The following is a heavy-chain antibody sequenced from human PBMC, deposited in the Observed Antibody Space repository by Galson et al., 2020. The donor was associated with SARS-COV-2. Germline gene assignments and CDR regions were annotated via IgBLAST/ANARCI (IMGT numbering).Heavy chain of an antibody. CDR3: ARIWGRSGYGGAYYYYGMDV. CDR1: GFSLSTSEMC. J-gene: IGHJ6*02. V-gene: IGHV2-70*11. D-gene: IGHD3-22*01. Sequence: ESGPTLVKPTQTLTLTCTVSGFSLSTSEMCVSWIRQPPGKALEWLARIDWDDDKYYNTSLQTRLTISKDTSKNQVVLTMTNMDPVDTGTYYCARIWGRSGYGGAYYYYGMDVWGQGTTVTVSS. CDR2: IDWDDDK.